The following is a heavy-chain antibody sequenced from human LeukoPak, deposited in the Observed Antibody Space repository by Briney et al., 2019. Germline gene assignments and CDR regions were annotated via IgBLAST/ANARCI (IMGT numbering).Heavy chain of an antibody. CDR3: TKGNLGYCSSTSCFNFDY. D-gene: IGHD2-2*01. J-gene: IGHJ4*02. CDR1: GFTFSSYA. CDR2: IRYDGSNK. V-gene: IGHV3-30*02. Sequence: GGSLRLSCAASGFTFSSYAMSWVRQAPGKGLEWVAFIRYDGSNKYYADSVKGRFTISRDNSKNTLYLQMNSLRAEDTAVYYCTKGNLGYCSSTSCFNFDYWGQGTLVTVSS.